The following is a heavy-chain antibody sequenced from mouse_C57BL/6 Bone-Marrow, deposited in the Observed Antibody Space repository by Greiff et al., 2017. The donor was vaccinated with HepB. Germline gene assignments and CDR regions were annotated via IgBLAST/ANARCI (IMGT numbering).Heavy chain of an antibody. CDR3: ARAEYYGRFAY. CDR2: IDPSDSET. Sequence: QVQLQQPGAELVRPGSSVKLSCKASGYTFTSYWMHWVKQRPIQGLEWIGNIDPSDSETHYTQKFKDKATLTVDKSSSTAYMQLSSLTSEDSAVYYWARAEYYGRFAYWGQGTLVTVSA. J-gene: IGHJ3*01. V-gene: IGHV1-52*01. CDR1: GYTFTSYW. D-gene: IGHD2-1*01.